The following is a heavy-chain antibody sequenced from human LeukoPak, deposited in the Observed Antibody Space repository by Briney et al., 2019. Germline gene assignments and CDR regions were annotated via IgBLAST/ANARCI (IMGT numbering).Heavy chain of an antibody. CDR2: IHQDGSDE. CDR1: GFTFTGHW. V-gene: IGHV3-7*01. J-gene: IGHJ4*02. Sequence: GGSLRLSCAASGFTFTGHWMSWVRQAPGKGLEWVANIHQDGSDEYYVDSVKGRFTISRDNAKNSLYLQMNSLRAEDAAVYYCARYGGWYPDYWGQGILVTVSS. CDR3: ARYGGWYPDY. D-gene: IGHD6-19*01.